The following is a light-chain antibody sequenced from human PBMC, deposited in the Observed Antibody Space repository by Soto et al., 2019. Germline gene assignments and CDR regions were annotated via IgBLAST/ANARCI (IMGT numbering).Light chain of an antibody. V-gene: IGLV2-14*03. CDR2: DVN. J-gene: IGLJ1*01. CDR3: NSYTSSSTYV. CDR1: SNAVGGYSF. Sequence: SVLTQPSSVPGSPGQLITIPCSGTSNAVGGYSFVYWYQQHPGKAPKLVIYDVNNRRSGVSNRFSGSKSGNTASLTISGLQTEDEADYYCNSYTSSSTYVFGTGTKVTVL.